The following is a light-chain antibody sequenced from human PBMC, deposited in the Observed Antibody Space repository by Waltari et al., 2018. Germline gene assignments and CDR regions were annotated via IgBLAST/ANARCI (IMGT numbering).Light chain of an antibody. Sequence: QSALTQPASVSGSPGQSITISCTGPSSDVGRYNLVSWYQPHPGKAPNLMIYEVSKRPSGVSNRFSGSKSGNTASLTISGLQAEDEADYYCCSYAGSVVFGGGTKLTVL. CDR2: EVS. J-gene: IGLJ2*01. CDR1: SSDVGRYNL. CDR3: CSYAGSVV. V-gene: IGLV2-23*02.